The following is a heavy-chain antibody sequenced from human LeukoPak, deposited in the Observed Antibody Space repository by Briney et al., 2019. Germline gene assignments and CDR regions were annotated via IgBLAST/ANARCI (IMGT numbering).Heavy chain of an antibody. J-gene: IGHJ6*03. V-gene: IGHV4-59*01. CDR3: ARTTEGGYTYGYFYYYYMDV. D-gene: IGHD5-18*01. Sequence: SETLSLTCTVSGGSISSYYWSWIRQPPGKGLEWIGYIYYSGSTNYNPSLKSRVTISVDTSKNQFSLRLTSVTAADTAVYYCARTTEGGYTYGYFYYYYMDVWGKGTTVTISS. CDR1: GGSISSYY. CDR2: IYYSGST.